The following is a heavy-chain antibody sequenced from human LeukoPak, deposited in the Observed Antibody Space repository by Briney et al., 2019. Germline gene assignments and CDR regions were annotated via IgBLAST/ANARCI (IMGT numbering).Heavy chain of an antibody. CDR1: GGTFSSYA. J-gene: IGHJ4*02. V-gene: IGHV1-69*13. D-gene: IGHD5-24*01. CDR3: ATFSYVEMATIDFDY. CDR2: IIPIFGTA. Sequence: EASVKVSCKASGGTFSSYAISWVRQAPGQGLEWMGGIIPIFGTANYAQKFQGRVTITADESTSTAYMELSSLRSEDTAVYYCATFSYVEMATIDFDYWGQGTLVTVSS.